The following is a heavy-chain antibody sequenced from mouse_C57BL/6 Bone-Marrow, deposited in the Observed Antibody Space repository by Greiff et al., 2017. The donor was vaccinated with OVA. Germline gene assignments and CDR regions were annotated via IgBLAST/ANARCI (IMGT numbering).Heavy chain of an antibody. Sequence: VQLQQSGPGLVQPSQSLSITCTASGFSLTSYGVHWVRQPPGKGLEWLGVIWSGGSTDYNAAFISRLSISKDNSKCQVFSKMNSLQADDTPIYYCAKTSYCYGPSEFAYWGQGTLVTVSA. D-gene: IGHD1-1*01. V-gene: IGHV2-4*01. CDR3: AKTSYCYGPSEFAY. CDR1: GFSLTSYG. CDR2: IWSGGST. J-gene: IGHJ3*01.